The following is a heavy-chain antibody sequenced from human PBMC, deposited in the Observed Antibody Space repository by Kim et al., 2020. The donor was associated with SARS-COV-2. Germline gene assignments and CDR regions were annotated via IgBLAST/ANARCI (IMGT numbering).Heavy chain of an antibody. V-gene: IGHV3-48*04. Sequence: GSLRLSCEGSGFNFSDFAMNWVRQAPGKGLEWIAHIRKRSTTIYYADSVRSRFTISRDDAKNLLYLQLDSLRAEDTAVYYCATLGGSEYYYAMDVWGQGTPVTVSS. CDR1: GFNFSDFA. D-gene: IGHD5-12*01. CDR3: ATLGGSEYYYAMDV. CDR2: IRKRSTTI. J-gene: IGHJ6*02.